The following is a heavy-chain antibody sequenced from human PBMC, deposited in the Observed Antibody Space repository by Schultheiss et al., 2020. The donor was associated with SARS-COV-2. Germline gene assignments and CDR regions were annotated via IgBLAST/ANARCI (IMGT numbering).Heavy chain of an antibody. J-gene: IGHJ3*02. D-gene: IGHD3-10*01. CDR2: ISAYNGNT. CDR1: GYTFTSYA. Sequence: ASVKVSCKASGYTFTSYAMHWVRQAPGQGLEWMGWISAYNGNTNYAQKLQGRVTMTTDTSASTAYMELSSLRSEDTAVYYCARDVLLWFGESHDAFDIWGQGTMVTVSS. CDR3: ARDVLLWFGESHDAFDI. V-gene: IGHV1-3*01.